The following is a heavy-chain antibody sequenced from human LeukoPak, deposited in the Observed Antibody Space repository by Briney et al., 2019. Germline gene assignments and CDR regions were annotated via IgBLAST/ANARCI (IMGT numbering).Heavy chain of an antibody. D-gene: IGHD6-6*01. Sequence: GGSLRLSCAASGFTVSSNYMSWVRQAPGKGLEWVSVIYSGGSTYYADSVKGRFTISRDSGKNSLYLQMNSLRADDTAVYYCARDLTTSSTAYLHHWGQGTLVTVSS. V-gene: IGHV3-53*01. CDR1: GFTVSSNY. CDR2: IYSGGST. J-gene: IGHJ1*01. CDR3: ARDLTTSSTAYLHH.